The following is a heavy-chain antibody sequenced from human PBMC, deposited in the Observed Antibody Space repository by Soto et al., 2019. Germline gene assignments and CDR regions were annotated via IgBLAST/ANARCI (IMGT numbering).Heavy chain of an antibody. V-gene: IGHV4-34*01. CDR1: GGSFSGYY. D-gene: IGHD3-3*01. CDR2: INHSGST. J-gene: IGHJ6*02. Sequence: SETLSLPCAVYGGSFSGYYWSWIRQPPGKGLEWIGEINHSGSTNYNPSLKSRVTISVDTSKNQFSLKLSSVTAADTAVYYCARGDLNYELWSGPINGGMDVGGQGTKGTVSS. CDR3: ARGDLNYELWSGPINGGMDV.